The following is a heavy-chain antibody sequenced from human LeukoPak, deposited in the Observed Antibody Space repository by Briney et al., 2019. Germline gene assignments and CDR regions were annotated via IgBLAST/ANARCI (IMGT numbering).Heavy chain of an antibody. CDR3: ARDVSYGFDI. V-gene: IGHV3-74*01. CDR2: INGDGSSI. Sequence: GGSLRLSCAASGFTFSGYWMHWVRQAPGKGLVWVSRINGDGSSISYADSVKGRFTISRDNAKNTLYLQMNSLRAKDTAVYYCARDVSYGFDIWGQGTMVTVSS. CDR1: GFTFSGYW. J-gene: IGHJ3*02.